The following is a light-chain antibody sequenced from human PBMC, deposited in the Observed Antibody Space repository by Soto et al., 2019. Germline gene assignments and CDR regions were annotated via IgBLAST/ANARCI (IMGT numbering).Light chain of an antibody. CDR2: LNSDGSH. Sequence: QPVLTQSPSASASLGASVKLTCTLSSGHSRYAVGWHQQQPGKGPRYLIKLNSDGSHIKGDGIPDRFSGSNSGAERYLTISSLRSEDEADYYCQTWATDIVVFGGGSKLTV. V-gene: IGLV4-69*01. CDR3: QTWATDIVV. CDR1: SGHSRYA. J-gene: IGLJ2*01.